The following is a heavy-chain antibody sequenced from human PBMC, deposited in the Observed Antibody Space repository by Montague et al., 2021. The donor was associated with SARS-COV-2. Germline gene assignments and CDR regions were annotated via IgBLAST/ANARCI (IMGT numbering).Heavy chain of an antibody. CDR1: GGSISSGDYY. V-gene: IGHV4-31*03. Sequence: TLSLTCTVSGGSISSGDYYWSWIRQHPGKGLEWIGYIYYSGSTYYNPSLKSRVTISVDTSKNQFSLKLSSVTAADTAVYYCARATAGPAAISMGFPRPIAAFDIWGQGTMVTVSS. D-gene: IGHD2-2*01. CDR3: ARATAGPAAISMGFPRPIAAFDI. CDR2: IYYSGST. J-gene: IGHJ3*02.